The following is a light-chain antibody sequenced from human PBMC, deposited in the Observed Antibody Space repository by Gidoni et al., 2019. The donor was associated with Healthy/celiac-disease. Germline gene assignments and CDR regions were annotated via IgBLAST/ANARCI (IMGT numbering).Light chain of an antibody. V-gene: IGKV3-20*01. J-gene: IGKJ3*01. Sequence: EIVLTQSPGTLSLSPGERATLSCRASQRVSSSYLAWYQQKPGQAPRLLIYGASSRATGIPDRFSGSGSGTDFTLTISRLEPEDFAVYYCQQYGSSLIFTFXPXTKVDIK. CDR3: QQYGSSLIFT. CDR1: QRVSSSY. CDR2: GAS.